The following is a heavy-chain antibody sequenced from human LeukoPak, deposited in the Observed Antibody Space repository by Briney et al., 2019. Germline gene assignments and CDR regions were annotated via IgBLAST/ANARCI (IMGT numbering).Heavy chain of an antibody. CDR1: GFTFGTYR. V-gene: IGHV3-74*03. D-gene: IGHD3-9*01. J-gene: IGHJ4*02. Sequence: PGGSLTLSCEASGFTFGTYRMHWLRPAPGKGLAWVSRINTYGSSRMYADSVKGRVTVSRDNAKNTLYLQMDSLSAEDTAAYYCAREHHDILSRVGFDYWGQGTPVSVSS. CDR3: AREHHDILSRVGFDY. CDR2: INTYGSSR.